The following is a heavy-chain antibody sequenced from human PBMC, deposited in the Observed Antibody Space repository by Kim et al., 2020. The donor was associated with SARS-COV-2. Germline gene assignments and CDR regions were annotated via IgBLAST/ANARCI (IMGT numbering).Heavy chain of an antibody. V-gene: IGHV4-30-2*01. CDR3: ARVSLGQVVTATFDY. Sequence: SETLSLTCAVSGGSISSGGYSWSWIRQPPGKGLEWIGYIYHSGSTYYNPSLKSRVTISVDRSKNQFSLKLSSVTAADTAVYYCARVSLGQVVTATFDYWGQGTLVTVSS. CDR2: IYHSGST. J-gene: IGHJ4*02. CDR1: GGSISSGGYS. D-gene: IGHD2-21*02.